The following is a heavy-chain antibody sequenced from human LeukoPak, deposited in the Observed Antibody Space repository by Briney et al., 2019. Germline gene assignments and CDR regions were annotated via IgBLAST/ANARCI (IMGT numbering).Heavy chain of an antibody. V-gene: IGHV1-8*01. D-gene: IGHD3-16*01. CDR3: ARNVWGNHLDY. CDR1: GYTFTSYD. J-gene: IGHJ4*02. Sequence: ASVTVSCKASGYTFTSYDINWVRQAPGQGVEWMGWMNPNSGNTGYAQKFQGRVTMTRNTSISTAYMELSSLRSEDTAVYYCARNVWGNHLDYWGQGTLVTVSS. CDR2: MNPNSGNT.